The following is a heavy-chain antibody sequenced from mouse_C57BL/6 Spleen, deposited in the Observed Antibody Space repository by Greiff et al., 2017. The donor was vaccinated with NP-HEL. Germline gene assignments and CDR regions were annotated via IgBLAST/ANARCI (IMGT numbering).Heavy chain of an antibody. CDR2: IYWDDDK. CDR3: ARSIYYDYDVWFAY. CDR1: GFSLSTSGMG. Sequence: QVQLKESGPGILQSSQTLSLTCSFSGFSLSTSGMGVSWIRQPSGKGLEWLAHIYWDDDKRYNPSLNSRLTISKDTSRNQVLLKITSVDTADTATYYCARSIYYDYDVWFAYWGQGTLVTVSA. V-gene: IGHV8-12*01. J-gene: IGHJ3*01. D-gene: IGHD2-4*01.